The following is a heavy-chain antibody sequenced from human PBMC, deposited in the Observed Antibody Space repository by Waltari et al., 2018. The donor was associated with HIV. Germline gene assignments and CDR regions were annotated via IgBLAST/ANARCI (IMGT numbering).Heavy chain of an antibody. J-gene: IGHJ3*01. CDR1: GGSFSGFS. D-gene: IGHD2-15*01. CDR2: INPGGNT. V-gene: IGHV4-34*01. Sequence: QVRLHQWGAGLLKPSETLSLTCAVYGGSFSGFSWSWIRQSPGKGLEWIGEINPGGNTNYNPSLKSPVTISQDTSKNQFSLKVTSLTAADTAIYYCARFCRGDRWICEAFDLWGQGTMVTISS. CDR3: ARFCRGDRWICEAFDL.